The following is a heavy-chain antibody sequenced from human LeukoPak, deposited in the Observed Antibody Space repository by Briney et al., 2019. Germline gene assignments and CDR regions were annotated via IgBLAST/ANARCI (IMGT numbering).Heavy chain of an antibody. CDR2: ISYDGSNK. CDR1: VFTFSSYA. Sequence: PGWSLRLSCAASVFTFSSYAMHWLRQAPGKGREGVAVISYDGSNKYYADSVKGRFTISRDNSMNTLYLQMNSLRAEDTAVYYCARDFSEYYDSSGYLDYWGQGTLVTVSS. V-gene: IGHV3-30*04. J-gene: IGHJ4*02. CDR3: ARDFSEYYDSSGYLDY. D-gene: IGHD3-22*01.